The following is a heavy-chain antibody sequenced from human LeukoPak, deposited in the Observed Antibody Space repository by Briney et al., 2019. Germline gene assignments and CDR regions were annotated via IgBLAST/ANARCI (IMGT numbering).Heavy chain of an antibody. J-gene: IGHJ6*02. CDR3: ARESLVVVVAAAGGMDV. V-gene: IGHV3-7*01. D-gene: IGHD2-15*01. Sequence: GGSLRLSCAASGFTFRYFGMSWVRQAPGKGLEWLANIKLDGSDQHYADSVKGRFTISRDNAKNSLYLQMNSLRAEDTAVYYCARESLVVVVAAAGGMDVWGQGTTVTVSS. CDR1: GFTFRYFG. CDR2: IKLDGSDQ.